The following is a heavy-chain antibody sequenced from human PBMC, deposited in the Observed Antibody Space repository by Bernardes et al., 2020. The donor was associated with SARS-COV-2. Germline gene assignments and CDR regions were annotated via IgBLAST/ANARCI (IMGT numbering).Heavy chain of an antibody. D-gene: IGHD3-10*01. J-gene: IGHJ3*02. CDR3: ARGPGVLWFGELFRVAFDI. Sequence: SETLSLTCAVYGGSFSGYYWSWIRQPPGKGLEWIGEINQSGSTNYNPSLKSRVTISVDTSKNQFSLKLRSVTAADTAVYYCARGPGVLWFGELFRVAFDICGQGTMVTVSS. CDR2: INQSGST. V-gene: IGHV4-34*01. CDR1: GGSFSGYY.